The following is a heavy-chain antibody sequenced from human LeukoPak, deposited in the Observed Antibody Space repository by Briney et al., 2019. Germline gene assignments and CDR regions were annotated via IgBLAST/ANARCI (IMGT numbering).Heavy chain of an antibody. CDR2: ISSSGDTV. V-gene: IGHV3-48*03. Sequence: PGGSLRLSCAASGFTFSSYEMNWVRQAPGKGLEGVSYISSSGDTVYYADSVKGRFTSSRDNAKNSLFLQMNSLRGEDTAVYYCAREGGSDIWGQGTLVTVSS. CDR3: AREGGSDI. J-gene: IGHJ3*02. D-gene: IGHD3-10*01. CDR1: GFTFSSYE.